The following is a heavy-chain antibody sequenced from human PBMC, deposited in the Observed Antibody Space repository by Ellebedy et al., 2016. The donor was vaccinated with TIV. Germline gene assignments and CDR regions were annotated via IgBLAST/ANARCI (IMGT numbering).Heavy chain of an antibody. J-gene: IGHJ4*02. D-gene: IGHD3-3*01. V-gene: IGHV1-18*04. CDR3: ARAWSGN. Sequence: AASVKVSCKTSGYTFTSYGISWLRQAPGQGLEWLGWLSANNGDTNYAQKFQGRVTMTTDTSTTTVYMELRSLRADDTAVYYCARAWSGNWGQGTMVTDSS. CDR1: GYTFTSYG. CDR2: LSANNGDT.